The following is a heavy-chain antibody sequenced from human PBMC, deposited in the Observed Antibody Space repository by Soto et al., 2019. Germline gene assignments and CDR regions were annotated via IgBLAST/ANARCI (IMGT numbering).Heavy chain of an antibody. CDR2: ISAYNGNT. Sequence: ASLKVSCKASGYTFTSYGISWVRQAPGQGLEWMGWISAYNGNTNYAQKLQGRVTMTTDTSTSTAYMELRSLRSDDTAVYYCARDSEQLVQRYYYGMDVWGQGTTVTVSS. V-gene: IGHV1-18*01. D-gene: IGHD6-6*01. CDR1: GYTFTSYG. CDR3: ARDSEQLVQRYYYGMDV. J-gene: IGHJ6*02.